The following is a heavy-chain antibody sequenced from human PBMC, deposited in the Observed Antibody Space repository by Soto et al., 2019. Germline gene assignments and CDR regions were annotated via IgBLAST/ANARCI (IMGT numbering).Heavy chain of an antibody. J-gene: IGHJ4*02. Sequence: SETLSLTCTVSGDSISGDYWSWIRQPPGKGLEWVGYIHYSGGTNYNPSLKSRVTISVDTSRNQFSLKLSSVTAADTAVYYCAGQYAGRYDYWGQGTLVTVPQ. CDR2: IHYSGGT. V-gene: IGHV4-59*08. CDR3: AGQYAGRYDY. CDR1: GDSISGDY. D-gene: IGHD6-13*01.